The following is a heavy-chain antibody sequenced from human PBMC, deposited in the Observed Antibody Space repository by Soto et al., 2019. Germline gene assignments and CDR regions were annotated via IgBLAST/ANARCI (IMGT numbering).Heavy chain of an antibody. CDR3: ARWANRVAGTDY. J-gene: IGHJ4*02. D-gene: IGHD6-19*01. CDR2: INAGNGNT. CDR1: GYTFTSYA. V-gene: IGHV1-3*01. Sequence: GASVKVSCKASGYTFTSYAMHWVRQAPGQRLEWMGWINAGNGNTKYSQKFQGRVTMTTDTSTSTAYMELRSLRSDDTAVYYCARWANRVAGTDYWGQGTLVTVSS.